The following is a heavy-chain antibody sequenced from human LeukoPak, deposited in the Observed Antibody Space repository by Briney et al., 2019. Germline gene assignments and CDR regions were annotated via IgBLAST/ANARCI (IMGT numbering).Heavy chain of an antibody. CDR1: GFTFSSYG. CDR2: ISYDGSNK. CDR3: AKEGPYGLYYFDY. V-gene: IGHV3-30*18. D-gene: IGHD3-10*01. Sequence: GGSLRLSCAASGFTFSSYGMHWVRQAPGKGLEWVAVISYDGSNKYYADSVKGRFTISRDNSKNTLYLQMNSLRAEDTAGYYCAKEGPYGLYYFDYWGQGTLVTVSS. J-gene: IGHJ4*02.